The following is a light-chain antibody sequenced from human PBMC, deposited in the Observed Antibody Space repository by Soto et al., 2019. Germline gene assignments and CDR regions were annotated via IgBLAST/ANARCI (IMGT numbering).Light chain of an antibody. CDR3: SSYRSGSALYV. Sequence: QSALTQPASVSGSPGQSITISCTGTSSDVGGYNYVSWYQQHPGKAPKVMIYEVSNRPSGVSNRFSGSKSGNAASLTISGLQAEDEADYYCSSYRSGSALYVFGTGTKLTVL. CDR1: SSDVGGYNY. V-gene: IGLV2-14*01. J-gene: IGLJ1*01. CDR2: EVS.